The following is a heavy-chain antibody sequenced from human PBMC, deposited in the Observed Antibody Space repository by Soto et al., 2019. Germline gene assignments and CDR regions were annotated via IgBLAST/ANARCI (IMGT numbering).Heavy chain of an antibody. J-gene: IGHJ6*02. Sequence: ASVTVSCTASGYTFTSDYMHWVRQAPGQGLEWMGIINPNSGNTSYAQKFQGRVTMTTDTSTSTAYMELRSLRSDDTAVYYCARVTEARLTSRYYYGMDVWGQGTTVTVSS. CDR1: GYTFTSDY. V-gene: IGHV1-46*01. CDR3: ARVTEARLTSRYYYGMDV. CDR2: INPNSGNT. D-gene: IGHD6-6*01.